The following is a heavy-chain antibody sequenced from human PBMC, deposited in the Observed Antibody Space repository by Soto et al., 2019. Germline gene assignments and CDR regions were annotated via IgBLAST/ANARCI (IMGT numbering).Heavy chain of an antibody. CDR3: ARIPATVVSSTSHNHDAFDI. V-gene: IGHV2-70*01. CDR1: GFSLSTSGMC. CDR2: IDWDDDK. D-gene: IGHD4-17*01. J-gene: IGHJ3*02. Sequence: SGPTLVNPTQTLTLTCTFSGFSLSTSGMCVSWIRQPPGKALEWLALIDWDDDKYYSTSLKTRLTISKDTSKNQVVLTMTNMDPVDTATYYCARIPATVVSSTSHNHDAFDIWGQGTMVTVSS.